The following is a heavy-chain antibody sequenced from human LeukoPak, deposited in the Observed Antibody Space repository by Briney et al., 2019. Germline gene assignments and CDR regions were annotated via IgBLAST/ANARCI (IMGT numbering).Heavy chain of an antibody. CDR3: AKGRTNYYGSGQTLDY. D-gene: IGHD3-10*01. Sequence: GESLRLSCAASGCTFSSYSMNWVRQAPGKGLEWVSSISSSSSNIYYAASVNGRFTISRDKATNSLYLRINSLRAEATAVYYCAKGRTNYYGSGQTLDYWGQGPLVTVSS. V-gene: IGHV3-21*01. CDR2: ISSSSSNI. CDR1: GCTFSSYS. J-gene: IGHJ4*02.